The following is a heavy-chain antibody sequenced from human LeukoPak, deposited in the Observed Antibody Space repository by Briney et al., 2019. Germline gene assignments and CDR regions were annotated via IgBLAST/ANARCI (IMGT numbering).Heavy chain of an antibody. V-gene: IGHV3-7*01. J-gene: IGHJ3*01. CDR3: ARDRTGSGWYNAFDL. CDR2: IKQDGSEK. Sequence: GGSLRLSCAASGFTFSSYWMSWVRQAPGKGLEWVANIKQDGSEKYYVDSVKGRFTFSRDNAKNSLYLQMSSLRAEDTAVYYCARDRTGSGWYNAFDLWGQGTMVTVSS. D-gene: IGHD6-19*01. CDR1: GFTFSSYW.